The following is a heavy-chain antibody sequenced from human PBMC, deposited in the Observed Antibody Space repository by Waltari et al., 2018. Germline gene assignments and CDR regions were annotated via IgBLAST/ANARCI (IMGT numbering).Heavy chain of an antibody. D-gene: IGHD2-21*02. CDR3: ARDYCGGDCFAFDI. CDR1: GFTFSSYS. V-gene: IGHV3-21*01. Sequence: EVNLVESGGGLVQPGGSLRLSCAASGFTFSSYSMNWVRQAPGKGLEWVSSISSSSSYIYYADSVKGRFTISRDNAKNSLYLQMNSLRAEDTAVYYCARDYCGGDCFAFDIWGQGTMVTVSS. CDR2: ISSSSSYI. J-gene: IGHJ3*02.